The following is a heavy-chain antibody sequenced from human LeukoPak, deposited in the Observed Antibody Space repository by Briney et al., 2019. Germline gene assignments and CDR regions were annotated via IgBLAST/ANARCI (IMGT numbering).Heavy chain of an antibody. D-gene: IGHD3-22*01. J-gene: IGHJ4*02. CDR1: GASIDSHSW. CDR3: ASAYYYDSSGYYDY. Sequence: SGTLSLTCAVSGASIDSHSWWSWIQQPPGKGLEWIGYIYHSGSTYYNPSLKSRVTISVDRSKNQFSLKLSSVTAADTAVYYCASAYYYDSSGYYDYWGQGTLVTVSS. CDR2: IYHSGST. V-gene: IGHV4-30-2*01.